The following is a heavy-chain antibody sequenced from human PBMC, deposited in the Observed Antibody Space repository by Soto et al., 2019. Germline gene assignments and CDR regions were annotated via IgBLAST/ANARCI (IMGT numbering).Heavy chain of an antibody. D-gene: IGHD1-7*01. CDR2: IYHSGST. V-gene: IGHV4-30-2*01. CDR1: GCSISSGGYS. Sequence: TLSLTCAVSGCSISSGGYSWSWILQPPGKGLEWIGYIYHSGSTYYNPSLKSRVTISVDRSKNQFSLKLSSVTAADTAVYYCARGGYNWNYDWFEAWGQGTLVSVSS. CDR3: ARGGYNWNYDWFEA. J-gene: IGHJ5*02.